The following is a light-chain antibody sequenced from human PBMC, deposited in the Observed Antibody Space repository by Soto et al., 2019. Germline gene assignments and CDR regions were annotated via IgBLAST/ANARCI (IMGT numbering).Light chain of an antibody. Sequence: DIQSTQSPSSLSASVGDSVTITFRASQGISNYLAWYQQKPGKVPKLLIYAASTLQSGVPSRFSGSGSGTDFTLTISSLQPEDVATYYCQKYNSALWTFGQGTKVDI. CDR3: QKYNSALWT. CDR1: QGISNY. J-gene: IGKJ1*01. CDR2: AAS. V-gene: IGKV1-27*01.